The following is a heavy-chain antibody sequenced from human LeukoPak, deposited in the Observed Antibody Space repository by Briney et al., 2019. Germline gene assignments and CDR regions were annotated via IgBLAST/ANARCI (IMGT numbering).Heavy chain of an antibody. D-gene: IGHD5-24*01. CDR1: GGSISRFY. Sequence: PSETLSLTCTVSGGSISRFYWSWIRQPPGKGLEWSGYIYHSGSAKYNPSLKSRVTISVDTSKNQFSLKLSSVTAADTAVYYCARQPVEMSTIAAIDYWGQGTLVTVSS. J-gene: IGHJ4*02. CDR2: IYHSGSA. CDR3: ARQPVEMSTIAAIDY. V-gene: IGHV4-59*01.